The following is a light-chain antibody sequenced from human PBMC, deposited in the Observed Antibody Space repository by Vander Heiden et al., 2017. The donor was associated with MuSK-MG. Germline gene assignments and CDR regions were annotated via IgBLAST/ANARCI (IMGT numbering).Light chain of an antibody. V-gene: IGKV4-1*01. CDR3: QQYYSPPLT. CDR2: WAS. J-gene: IGKJ4*01. CDR1: QSVLSSSNNKNY. Sequence: DIVMTQSPDSLAVSLGERATINCKSSQSVLSSSNNKNYLAWYQQTPGQPPKLLIYWASTRESGVPDRFSGSGSGTDFTLTISSLQAEDVAVYYCQQYYSPPLTFGGGTKVEIK.